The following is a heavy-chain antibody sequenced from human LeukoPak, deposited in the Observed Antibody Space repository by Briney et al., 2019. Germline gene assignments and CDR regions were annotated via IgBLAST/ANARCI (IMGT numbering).Heavy chain of an antibody. CDR3: APRLLRYFD. D-gene: IGHD3-9*01. Sequence: VGSLRLSCAASGFTFSSYGMHWVRQAPGKGLEWVAVISYDGGNKYYADSVKGRFTISRDNSKNTLYLQMNSLRAEDTAVYYCAPRLLRYFDWGQGTLVSVSS. J-gene: IGHJ4*02. V-gene: IGHV3-30*03. CDR2: ISYDGGNK. CDR1: GFTFSSYG.